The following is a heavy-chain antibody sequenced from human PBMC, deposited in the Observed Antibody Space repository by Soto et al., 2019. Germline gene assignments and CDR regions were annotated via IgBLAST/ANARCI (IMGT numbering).Heavy chain of an antibody. Sequence: GGSLRLSCAASGFTFSTYAMSWVRQAPRKGLEWVSVIYSGGSTYYADSVKGRFTISRDNSKNTLYLQMNSLRAEDTAVYYCARVPRRSQPGYYYGMDVWGQGTTVTVSS. CDR2: IYSGGST. J-gene: IGHJ6*02. D-gene: IGHD1-26*01. V-gene: IGHV3-53*01. CDR1: GFTFSTYA. CDR3: ARVPRRSQPGYYYGMDV.